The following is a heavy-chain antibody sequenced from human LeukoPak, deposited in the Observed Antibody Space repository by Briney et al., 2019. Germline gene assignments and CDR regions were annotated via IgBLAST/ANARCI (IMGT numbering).Heavy chain of an antibody. CDR2: INPNSGGT. CDR3: ASERYCSSTSCPYAFDI. Sequence: GASVKVSCKASGYTFTSYYMHWVRQAPGQGLEWMGWINPNSGGTNYAQKFQGRVTMTRDTSISTAYMELSRLRSDDTAVYYCASERYCSSTSCPYAFDIWGQGTMVTVSS. D-gene: IGHD2-2*01. V-gene: IGHV1-2*02. J-gene: IGHJ3*02. CDR1: GYTFTSYY.